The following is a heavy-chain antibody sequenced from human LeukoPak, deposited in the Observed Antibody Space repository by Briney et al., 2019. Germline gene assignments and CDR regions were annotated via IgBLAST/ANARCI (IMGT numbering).Heavy chain of an antibody. J-gene: IGHJ4*02. CDR3: AKGVTTYPPPATADY. Sequence: GGSLRLSCAASGFTFSNFAMNWVRQAPGKGLEWVSSISGSGLYTYYPDSVKGRFTISRDNSKNTLYLQMNSLRAEDTAVYYCAKGVTTYPPPATADYWGQGTLVTLSS. CDR1: GFTFSNFA. V-gene: IGHV3-23*01. CDR2: ISGSGLYT. D-gene: IGHD4-17*01.